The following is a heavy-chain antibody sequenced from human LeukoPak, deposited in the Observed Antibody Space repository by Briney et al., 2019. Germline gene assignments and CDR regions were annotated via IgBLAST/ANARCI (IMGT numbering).Heavy chain of an antibody. CDR1: GFTFSPSA. CDR2: IGGDSRT. Sequence: PGGSLRLSCAASGFTFSPSAMSWVRQAPGKGLQWVSGIGGDSRTHYTDSVKGRFTISRDNSKNTLYLQMNSLRAEDTAVYYCAKEQYQLLPYGTFDYWGQGTLVTVSS. V-gene: IGHV3-23*01. J-gene: IGHJ4*02. CDR3: AKEQYQLLPYGTFDY. D-gene: IGHD2-2*01.